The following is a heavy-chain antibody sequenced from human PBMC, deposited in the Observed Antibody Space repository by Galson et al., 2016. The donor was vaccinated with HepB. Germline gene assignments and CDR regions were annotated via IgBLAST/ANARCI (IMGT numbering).Heavy chain of an antibody. V-gene: IGHV3-7*03. CDR2: IKPDGSER. CDR1: GFTFGSVW. J-gene: IGHJ1*01. CDR3: ALYYYDSSGFVEYFQR. D-gene: IGHD3-22*01. Sequence: SLRLSCATSGFTFGSVWMSWVRQAPGKGLEWVANIKPDGSERYYVNSLKGRFTISRDNAKNSLYLQMNNLRAEDTAVYYCALYYYDSSGFVEYFQRWGQGTRVTVSS.